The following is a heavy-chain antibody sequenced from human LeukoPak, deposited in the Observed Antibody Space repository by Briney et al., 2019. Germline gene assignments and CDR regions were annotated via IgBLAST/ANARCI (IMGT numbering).Heavy chain of an antibody. CDR3: ARDRAARRGYFDY. V-gene: IGHV3-66*02. CDR1: GFTVSSNY. Sequence: PGGSLRLSCAASGFTVSSNYVSWVRQAPGKGLEWVSVIYSGGSTYYADSVKGRFTISRDNSKNTLYLQMNSLRAEDTAVYYCARDRAARRGYFDYWGQGTLVTVSS. D-gene: IGHD6-6*01. CDR2: IYSGGST. J-gene: IGHJ4*02.